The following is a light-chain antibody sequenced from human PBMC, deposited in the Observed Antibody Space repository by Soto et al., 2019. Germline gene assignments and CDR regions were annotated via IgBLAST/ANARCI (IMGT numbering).Light chain of an antibody. V-gene: IGKV3-15*01. CDR3: QQYGTSPIT. CDR2: GAS. CDR1: QSVSAN. J-gene: IGKJ5*01. Sequence: EIMMTQSPATLSVSPGERATLSCRASQSVSANLAWYQQKPGQAPRLLIYGASTRATGIPERFSGSGSGTDFTLTISSLEPEDFAVYYCQQYGTSPITFGQGTRLEIK.